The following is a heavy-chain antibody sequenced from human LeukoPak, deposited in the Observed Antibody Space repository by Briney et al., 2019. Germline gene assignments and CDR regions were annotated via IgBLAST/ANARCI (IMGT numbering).Heavy chain of an antibody. CDR3: ARSIAVAGSGYFQH. CDR1: GYTFTSYA. D-gene: IGHD6-19*01. J-gene: IGHJ1*01. CDR2: INTNTGNP. V-gene: IGHV7-4-1*02. Sequence: GASVKVSCKASGYTFTSYAMNWVRQAPGQGLEWMGWINTNTGNPTYAQGFTGRFVFSLDTSVSTAYLQISSLKAEDTAVYYCARSIAVAGSGYFQHWGQGTLVTVSS.